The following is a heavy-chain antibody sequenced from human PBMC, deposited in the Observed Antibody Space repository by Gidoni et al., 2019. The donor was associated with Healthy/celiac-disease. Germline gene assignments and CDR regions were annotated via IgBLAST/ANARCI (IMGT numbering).Heavy chain of an antibody. D-gene: IGHD6-13*01. CDR3: AREGAAGGNWFDP. Sequence: QVQLQESGPGLVKPSQTLSLTCTVSGGSISSGGYYWSWIRQHPGKGLEWTGYIYYSGSSYYNPSLKSRVTISVDTSKNQFSLKLSSVTAADPAVYYCAREGAAGGNWFDPWGQGTLVTVSS. CDR1: GGSISSGGYY. V-gene: IGHV4-31*03. J-gene: IGHJ5*02. CDR2: IYYSGSS.